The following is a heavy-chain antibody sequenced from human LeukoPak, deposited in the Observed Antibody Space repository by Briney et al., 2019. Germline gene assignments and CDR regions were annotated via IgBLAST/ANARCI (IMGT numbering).Heavy chain of an antibody. CDR1: GFTFSSYG. CDR2: ISYDGSNK. Sequence: GGSLRLSCAASGFTFSSYGMHWVRQAPGKGLGWGAVISYDGSNKYYADSVKGRFTISRDNSKNTLYLQMNSLRAEDTAVYYCAKALAVADIEAFDIWGQGTMVTVSS. V-gene: IGHV3-30*18. D-gene: IGHD6-19*01. CDR3: AKALAVADIEAFDI. J-gene: IGHJ3*02.